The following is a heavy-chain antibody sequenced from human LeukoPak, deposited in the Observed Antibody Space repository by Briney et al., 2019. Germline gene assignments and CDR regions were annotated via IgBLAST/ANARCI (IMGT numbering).Heavy chain of an antibody. CDR1: QYTFSNYW. CDR3: ASLSYSYESSGFDS. D-gene: IGHD3-22*01. J-gene: IGHJ5*01. Sequence: GESLKISCKGSQYTFSNYWIGWVRQMPGKGLEWMGLIYPGDSDTRYCPSFKGQVTISVDKSITTAYLQWSSLKASDTAMYYCASLSYSYESSGFDSWGQGTLVIVSS. V-gene: IGHV5-51*01. CDR2: IYPGDSDT.